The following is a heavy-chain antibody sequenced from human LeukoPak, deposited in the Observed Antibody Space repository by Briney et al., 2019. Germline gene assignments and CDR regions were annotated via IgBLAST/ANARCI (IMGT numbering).Heavy chain of an antibody. Sequence: GGSLRLSCAASGFTFSSYGMHWVRQAPGKGLEWVAGIWEDGTNIHYADSVRGRFTISRDNSKNTLYLQMNRLRVEDTAVYYCARVGYNSGWFEYWGQGTLVTVSS. CDR3: ARVGYNSGWFEY. J-gene: IGHJ5*01. CDR1: GFTFSSYG. V-gene: IGHV3-33*08. D-gene: IGHD6-19*01. CDR2: IWEDGTNI.